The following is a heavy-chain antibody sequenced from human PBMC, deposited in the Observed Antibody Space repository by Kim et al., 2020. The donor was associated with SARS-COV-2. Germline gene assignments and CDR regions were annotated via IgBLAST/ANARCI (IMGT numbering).Heavy chain of an antibody. J-gene: IGHJ5*02. Sequence: GGSLRLSCAASGLIVSGNYMSWVRQAPGKGLEWVSVIYSDGSTSYIDSVKGRFTISRDNSKNTLYLQMNSLRAEDTDVYYCARVYFINWFDPWGQGTLVTVSA. CDR2: IYSDGST. V-gene: IGHV3-66*01. D-gene: IGHD1-26*01. CDR1: GLIVSGNY. CDR3: ARVYFINWFDP.